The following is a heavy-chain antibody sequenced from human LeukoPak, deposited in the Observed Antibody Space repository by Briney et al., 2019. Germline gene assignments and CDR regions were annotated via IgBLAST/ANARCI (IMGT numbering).Heavy chain of an antibody. CDR2: IKPDGSLI. D-gene: IGHD1-26*01. J-gene: IGHJ4*02. V-gene: IGHV3-7*01. CDR1: GFTFSSYW. CDR3: AKWELYSGFYYIDD. Sequence: GGSLRLSWAASGFTFSSYWMTWVRQGPGKGMEWVANIKPDGSLIYYVDSVKGRFTISRDNAKNSLYLQMNSLRAEDTAVYYCAKWELYSGFYYIDDWGQGTLATVSS.